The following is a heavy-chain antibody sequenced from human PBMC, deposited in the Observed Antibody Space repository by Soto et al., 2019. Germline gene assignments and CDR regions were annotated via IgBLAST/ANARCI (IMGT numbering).Heavy chain of an antibody. CDR1: GFTFTSSA. D-gene: IGHD3-10*01. Sequence: GASVKVSCKASGFTFTSSAVQWVRQARGQRLEWIGWIVVGSGNTNYAQKFQERVTITRDMSTSTAYMELSSLRSEDTAVYYCAAPDSAWFREEDYYYYYGMDVWGQGTTVTVSS. CDR2: IVVGSGNT. V-gene: IGHV1-58*01. CDR3: AAPDSAWFREEDYYYYYGMDV. J-gene: IGHJ6*02.